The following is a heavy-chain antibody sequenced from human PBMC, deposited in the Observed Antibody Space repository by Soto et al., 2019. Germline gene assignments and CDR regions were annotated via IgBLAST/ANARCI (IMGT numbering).Heavy chain of an antibody. D-gene: IGHD6-19*01. V-gene: IGHV4-59*01. CDR3: ARSRYTSGWWTPPFDY. CDR1: GGSISSYY. J-gene: IGHJ4*02. Sequence: QVQLQESGPGLVKPSESLSLTCAVAGGSISSYYCRWIRQPPGKGLEWIGYIYYSGSTNYNPSLKSRVTISVDTSKNQFSLKLTSVTAADTAVYYCARSRYTSGWWTPPFDYWGQGTLVTVSS. CDR2: IYYSGST.